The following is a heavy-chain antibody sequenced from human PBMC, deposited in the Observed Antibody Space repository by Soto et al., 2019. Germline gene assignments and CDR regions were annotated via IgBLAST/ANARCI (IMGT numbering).Heavy chain of an antibody. V-gene: IGHV1-18*01. CDR1: GYTFTSYG. CDR2: ISAYNGNT. J-gene: IGHJ6*02. Sequence: ASVKVSCKASGYTFTSYGISWVRQAPGQGLEWMGWISAYNGNTNYAQKLQGRVTMTTDTSTSTAYMELRSLRSDDTAVYYCARGVSARRLYRPAVGIDVWGQGTTVTGSS. CDR3: ARGVSARRLYRPAVGIDV. D-gene: IGHD6-6*01.